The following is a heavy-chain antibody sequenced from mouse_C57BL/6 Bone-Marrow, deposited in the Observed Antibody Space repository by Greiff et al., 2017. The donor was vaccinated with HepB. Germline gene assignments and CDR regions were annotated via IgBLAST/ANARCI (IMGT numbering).Heavy chain of an antibody. J-gene: IGHJ4*01. CDR2: IDPANGNT. D-gene: IGHD2-10*02. Sequence: EVKLEESVAELVRPGASVKLSCTASGFNIKNTYMHWVKQRPEQGLEWIGRIDPANGNTTYAPKFQGKATITADTSSNTAYLQLSSLTSEDTAIYYCARKVWQPDYYAMDYWGQGTSVTVSS. V-gene: IGHV14-3*01. CDR3: ARKVWQPDYYAMDY. CDR1: GFNIKNTY.